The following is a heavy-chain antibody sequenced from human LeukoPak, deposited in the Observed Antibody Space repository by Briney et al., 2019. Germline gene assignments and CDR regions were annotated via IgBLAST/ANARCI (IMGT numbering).Heavy chain of an antibody. CDR3: ARAVGGDGSGSL. J-gene: IGHJ4*02. CDR1: GYSISTAYS. CDR2: LYHSGST. Sequence: PSDTLSLTCTVSGYSISTAYSWGWIRQSPGKGLEWIGSLYHSGSTYYNPSLKSRVTISLDTSKNHFSLNLSTVTAADTAVYYCARAVGGDGSGSLWGPGTLVTVSS. D-gene: IGHD3-10*01. V-gene: IGHV4-38-2*02.